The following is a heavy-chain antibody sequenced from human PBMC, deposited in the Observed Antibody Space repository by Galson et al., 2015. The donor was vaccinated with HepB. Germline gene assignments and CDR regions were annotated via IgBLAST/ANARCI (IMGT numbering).Heavy chain of an antibody. D-gene: IGHD2-2*01. CDR3: AKSVVPAGKGPLNWFDP. Sequence: SLRLSCAASGFTFSSYGMHWVRQAPGKGLEWVAVISYDGSNKYYADSVKGRFTISRDNSKNTLYLQMNSLRAEDTAVYYCAKSVVPAGKGPLNWFDPWGQGTLVTVSS. J-gene: IGHJ5*02. V-gene: IGHV3-30*18. CDR2: ISYDGSNK. CDR1: GFTFSSYG.